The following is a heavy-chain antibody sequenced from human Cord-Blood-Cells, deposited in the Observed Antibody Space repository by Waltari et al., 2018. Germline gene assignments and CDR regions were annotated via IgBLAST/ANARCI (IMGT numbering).Heavy chain of an antibody. D-gene: IGHD1-7*01. CDR1: GFTFDDYL. J-gene: IGHJ4*02. CDR3: AKENWNYEFYDY. CDR2: ISWNSGSI. V-gene: IGHV3-9*01. Sequence: EVQLVESGGGLVQPGRSLRLSCAASGFTFDDYLMHWVGQAPGKGLEWVSGISWNSGSIGYADSVKGRFTISRDNAKNSLYLQMNSLRAEDTALYYCAKENWNYEFYDYWGQGTLVTVSS.